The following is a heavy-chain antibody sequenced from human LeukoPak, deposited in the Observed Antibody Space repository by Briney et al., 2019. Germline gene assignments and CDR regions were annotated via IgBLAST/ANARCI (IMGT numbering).Heavy chain of an antibody. J-gene: IGHJ3*02. V-gene: IGHV3-53*01. D-gene: IGHD4-23*01. CDR2: IYRGVST. Sequence: GGSLRRSCAASGFTVSTNYMSWVRQAPGKGLECVSIIYRGVSTYYANSVKGRFTISRDNSKNTLYLQMNTLRAEDTAVYYCARVRDHSGNADAFDIWGQGTMVTVSS. CDR3: ARVRDHSGNADAFDI. CDR1: GFTVSTNY.